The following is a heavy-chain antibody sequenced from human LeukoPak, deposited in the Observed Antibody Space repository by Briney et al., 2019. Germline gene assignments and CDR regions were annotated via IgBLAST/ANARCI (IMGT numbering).Heavy chain of an antibody. J-gene: IGHJ4*02. Sequence: ASVKVSCKASGYTFTSYDINWVRQATGQGLEWMGWMNPNSGNTGYAQKFQGRVTITADESTSTAYMELSSLRSEDTAVYYCARAVWKWLVPVSFDYWGQGTLVTVSS. CDR3: ARAVWKWLVPVSFDY. D-gene: IGHD6-19*01. CDR1: GYTFTSYD. V-gene: IGHV1-8*01. CDR2: MNPNSGNT.